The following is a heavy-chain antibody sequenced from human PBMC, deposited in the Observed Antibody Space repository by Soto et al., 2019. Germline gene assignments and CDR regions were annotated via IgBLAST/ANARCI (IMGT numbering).Heavy chain of an antibody. J-gene: IGHJ4*02. D-gene: IGHD2-15*01. CDR3: ARGGLYCSGGSCYSYYFDY. Sequence: SVKVSCKASGGTFSSYAISWVRQAPGQGLEWMGGIIPIFGTANYAQKFQGRVTITADESTSTAYMELSSLRSEDTAVYYCARGGLYCSGGSCYSYYFDYWGQGTLVTVSS. CDR2: IIPIFGTA. V-gene: IGHV1-69*13. CDR1: GGTFSSYA.